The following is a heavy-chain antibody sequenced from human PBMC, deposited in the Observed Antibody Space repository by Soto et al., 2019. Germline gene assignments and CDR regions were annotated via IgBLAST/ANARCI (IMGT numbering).Heavy chain of an antibody. J-gene: IGHJ3*02. Sequence: QVQLQQWGAGLLKPSETLSLTCVVYGGSFSGYYWNWIRQPPGKGLEWIGEINHSGSTNYNPSLKSRVTISVDTSKTQFSLNLSSVTAADTAVYYCARGALQLVPDAAFDIWGQGTMVTVSS. CDR2: INHSGST. V-gene: IGHV4-34*01. CDR1: GGSFSGYY. D-gene: IGHD6-6*01. CDR3: ARGALQLVPDAAFDI.